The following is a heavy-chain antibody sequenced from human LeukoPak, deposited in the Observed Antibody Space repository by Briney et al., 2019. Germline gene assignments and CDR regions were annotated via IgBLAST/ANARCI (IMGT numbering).Heavy chain of an antibody. CDR2: ISSSSSTI. CDR1: GFTFSSYS. J-gene: IGHJ4*02. D-gene: IGHD3-10*01. V-gene: IGHV3-48*01. CDR3: ARVGAPRRGGYYFDY. Sequence: GGSLRLSCAASGFTFSSYSMNWVRQAPGKGLEWVSYISSSSSTIYYADSVKGRFTISRDNAKNSLYLQMNSLRAEDTAVYYCARVGAPRRGGYYFDYWGQGTLATVSS.